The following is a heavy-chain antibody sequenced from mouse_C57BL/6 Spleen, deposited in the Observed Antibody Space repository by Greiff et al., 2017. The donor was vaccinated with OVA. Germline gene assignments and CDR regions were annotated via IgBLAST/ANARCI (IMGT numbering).Heavy chain of an antibody. Sequence: VQLKESGGGLVQPKGSLKLSCAASGFSFNTYAMNWVRQAPGKGLEWVARIRSKSNNYATYYADSVKDRFTISRDDSESMLYLQMNNLKTEDTAMYYGVRQLTGVAYWGQGTLVTVSA. CDR2: IRSKSNNYAT. CDR1: GFSFNTYA. V-gene: IGHV10-1*01. J-gene: IGHJ3*01. CDR3: VRQLTGVAY. D-gene: IGHD4-1*01.